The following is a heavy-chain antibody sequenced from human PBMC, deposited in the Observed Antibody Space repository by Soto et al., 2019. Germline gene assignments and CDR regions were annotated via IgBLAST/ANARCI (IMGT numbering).Heavy chain of an antibody. D-gene: IGHD3-22*01. V-gene: IGHV3-23*01. CDR2: ISDSGGRT. CDR3: SKPTCNYYDRSGTVDY. Sequence: GGSLRLSCAASGSTFSSYAISWVRQAPEQGLEWVSAISDSGGRTYYADSVKGRFTISRDNSKNTLYLQMNSLRVGDTAVYYCSKPTCNYYDRSGTVDYWGQGTLVTVSS. J-gene: IGHJ4*02. CDR1: GSTFSSYA.